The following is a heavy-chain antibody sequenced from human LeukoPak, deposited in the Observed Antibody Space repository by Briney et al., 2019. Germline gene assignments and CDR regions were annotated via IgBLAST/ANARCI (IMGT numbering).Heavy chain of an antibody. CDR1: GGSFSGYY. Sequence: SETLSLTCAVYGGSFSGYYWSWIRQPPGKGLEWIGEINHSGSTNYNPSLKSRVTISVDTSKNQFSLKLSSVTAADTAVYYCARESVSEGYWGQGTLVTVSS. D-gene: IGHD1-14*01. J-gene: IGHJ4*02. V-gene: IGHV4-34*01. CDR3: ARESVSEGY. CDR2: INHSGST.